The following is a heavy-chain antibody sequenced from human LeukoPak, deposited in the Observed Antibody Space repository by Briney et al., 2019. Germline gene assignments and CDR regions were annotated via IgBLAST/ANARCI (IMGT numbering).Heavy chain of an antibody. J-gene: IGHJ4*02. CDR3: ASHYYDSSGYLYYFDY. CDR2: IYYSGST. V-gene: IGHV4-39*01. CDR1: GGSISSSSYY. D-gene: IGHD3-22*01. Sequence: SETLSLTCTVSGGSISSSSYYWGWIRQPPGKGLEWIGSIYYSGSTYYNPSLKSRVTISVDTSKNQFSLKLSSVTAADTAVYYCASHYYDSSGYLYYFDYWGQGTLVTVSS.